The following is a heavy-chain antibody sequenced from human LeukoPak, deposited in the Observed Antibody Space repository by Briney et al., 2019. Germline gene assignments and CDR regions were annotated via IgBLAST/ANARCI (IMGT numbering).Heavy chain of an antibody. D-gene: IGHD3-9*01. CDR2: IYYSGST. Sequence: PSETLSLTCTVSGGSISSSSYYWGWIRQPPGKGLEWIGSIYYSGSTYYNPSLKSRVTISVDTSKNQFSLKLSSVTAADTAVYYCARSPASYDILTGYRFDYWGQGTLVTVSS. V-gene: IGHV4-39*01. J-gene: IGHJ4*02. CDR3: ARSPASYDILTGYRFDY. CDR1: GGSISSSSYY.